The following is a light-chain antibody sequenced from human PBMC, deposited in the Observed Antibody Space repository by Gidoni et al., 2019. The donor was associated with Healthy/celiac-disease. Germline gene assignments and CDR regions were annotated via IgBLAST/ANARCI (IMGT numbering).Light chain of an antibody. Sequence: DIVLTQSPGTLSLSPGERATLSCRASQSVSSSYLAWYQQKPGQAPRLLIYGASSRATGIPDRFSGSGSGTDFTRTISRLEPEDFAVYYCQQYGSSLFGQGTRLEIK. CDR1: QSVSSSY. CDR3: QQYGSSL. J-gene: IGKJ5*01. CDR2: GAS. V-gene: IGKV3-20*01.